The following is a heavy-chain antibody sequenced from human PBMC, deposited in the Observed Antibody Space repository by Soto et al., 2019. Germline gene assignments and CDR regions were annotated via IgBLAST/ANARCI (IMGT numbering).Heavy chain of an antibody. CDR1: GGSISSSSYY. D-gene: IGHD2-15*01. CDR2: IYYSGST. CDR3: ARHDIVVVVAAGFDD. Sequence: QLQLQESGPGLVKPSETLSLTCTVSGGSISSSSYYWGWIRQPPGKALEWIGSIYYSGSTYYNPSLKSRVTISVNTSTNQFSLRLSSVTAADTAVYYCARHDIVVVVAAGFDDWGQGTLVTVSS. V-gene: IGHV4-39*01. J-gene: IGHJ4*02.